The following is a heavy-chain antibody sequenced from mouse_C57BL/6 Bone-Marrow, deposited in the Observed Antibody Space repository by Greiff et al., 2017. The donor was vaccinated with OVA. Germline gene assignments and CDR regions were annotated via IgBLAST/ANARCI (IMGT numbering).Heavy chain of an antibody. J-gene: IGHJ2*01. CDR2: INPSSGYT. V-gene: IGHV1-4*01. Sequence: QVQLKESGAELARPGASVKMSCKASGYTFTSYTMHWVKQRPGQGLEWIGYINPSSGYTKYNQKFKDKATLTADKSSSTAYMQLSSLTSEDSAVYYCARENGGYDEGDSWGQGTTLTVSS. CDR1: GYTFTSYT. CDR3: ARENGGYDEGDS. D-gene: IGHD2-2*01.